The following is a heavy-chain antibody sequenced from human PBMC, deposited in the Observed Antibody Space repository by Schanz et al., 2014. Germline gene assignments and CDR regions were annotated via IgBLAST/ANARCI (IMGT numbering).Heavy chain of an antibody. V-gene: IGHV4-31*03. CDR2: ISYSGTT. CDR3: ARDALGGPHNWFDP. CDR1: GASISSGGYY. Sequence: QVQLQESGPGLVKPSGTLSLTCTVSGASISSGGYYWSWIRQHPGKGLEWIGYISYSGTTYYNPSLKSRVTISVSTSKTQFSLKLSSVTAADTAVYYCARDALGGPHNWFDPWGQGTLVSVSS. D-gene: IGHD3-16*01. J-gene: IGHJ5*02.